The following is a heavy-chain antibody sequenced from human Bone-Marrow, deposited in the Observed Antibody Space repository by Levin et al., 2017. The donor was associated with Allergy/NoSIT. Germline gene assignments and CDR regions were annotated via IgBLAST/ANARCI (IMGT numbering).Heavy chain of an antibody. CDR1: RGTFSSHG. J-gene: IGHJ6*03. CDR2: IIPIFGPP. D-gene: IGHD2-15*01. CDR3: ARLTGDCSGGACLSRYFYYYMDV. Sequence: SVKVSCKASRGTFSSHGIAWVRQAPGQGLEWMGGIIPIFGPPNYAQKFQGRVTISADESTNTAYMELSSLRSDDTAVFYCARLTGDCSGGACLSRYFYYYMDVWGKGTTVTVSS. V-gene: IGHV1-69*13.